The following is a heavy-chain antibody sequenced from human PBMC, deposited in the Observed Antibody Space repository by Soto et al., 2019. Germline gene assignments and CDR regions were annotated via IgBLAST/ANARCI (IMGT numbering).Heavy chain of an antibody. CDR3: PTHTAAYDSTGYYVFDD. V-gene: IGHV3-30*03. J-gene: IGHJ4*02. CDR1: GFSFSTYG. Sequence: PGGSLRLSCAASGFSFSTYGMHWVRQAPGKGLEWVAGISYDGSNKHYADSVKGRLTISRDNSKNTLYLQMSSLRDEDTAVYYCPTHTAAYDSTGYYVFDDWRQGTLVTVSS. D-gene: IGHD3-22*01. CDR2: ISYDGSNK.